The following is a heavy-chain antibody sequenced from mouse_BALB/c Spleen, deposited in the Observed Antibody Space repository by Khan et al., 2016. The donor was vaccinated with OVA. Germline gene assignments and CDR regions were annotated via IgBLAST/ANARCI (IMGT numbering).Heavy chain of an antibody. J-gene: IGHJ2*01. CDR3: ARSIMAN. V-gene: IGHV3-2*02. Sequence: EVQLQESGPGLVKPSQSLSLTCTVTGYSITSDYAWNWIRQFPENKLEWMGYISYSGSTSYNPSLKSRISITRDTSKNQFFLQLNSVTTEDTATYYSARSIMANWGQGTTLTVSS. CDR1: GYSITSDYA. CDR2: ISYSGST.